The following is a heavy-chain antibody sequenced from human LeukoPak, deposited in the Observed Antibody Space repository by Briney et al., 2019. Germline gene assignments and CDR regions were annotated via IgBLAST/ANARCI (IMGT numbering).Heavy chain of an antibody. CDR2: MNPNSGNT. D-gene: IGHD3-16*01. Sequence: ASVNVSFKASGYTFTSYDINWVRQATGQGLEWMGWMNPNSGNTGYAQKFQGRVTMTRNTSISTAYMELSSLRSEDTAVYYCARAGVWGEKYFDYWGQGTLVTVSS. J-gene: IGHJ4*02. V-gene: IGHV1-8*01. CDR3: ARAGVWGEKYFDY. CDR1: GYTFTSYD.